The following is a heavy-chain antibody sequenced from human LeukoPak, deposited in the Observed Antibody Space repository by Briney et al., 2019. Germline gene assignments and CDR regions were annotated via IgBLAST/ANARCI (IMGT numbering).Heavy chain of an antibody. V-gene: IGHV3-23*01. J-gene: IGHJ6*02. CDR3: AKVPYSDYGSGRPPFMDV. D-gene: IGHD3-10*01. CDR2: VSYSGSST. CDR1: GFTFSDYA. Sequence: PGGSLRLSCGASGFTFSDYAMSWVRQAPGRGLDWVSTVSYSGSSTYYADSVKGRFTISRDNSKNTLYLQMDSLRVEDTAIYYCAKVPYSDYGSGRPPFMDVGGQGTTVAVSS.